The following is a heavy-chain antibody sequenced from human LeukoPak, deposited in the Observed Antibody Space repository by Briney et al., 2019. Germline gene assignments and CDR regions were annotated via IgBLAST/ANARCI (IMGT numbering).Heavy chain of an antibody. J-gene: IGHJ4*02. CDR2: IYHSGST. Sequence: SETLSLTCTVSGYSISSGYYWGWIRQAPGKGLEWIVSIYHSGSTYYNPSLKSRVTISVDTSKNQFSLKLSSVTAADTAVYYCARIDRDYYGSGCLDYWGQGTLVTVSS. CDR3: ARIDRDYYGSGCLDY. CDR1: GYSISSGYY. V-gene: IGHV4-38-2*02. D-gene: IGHD3-10*01.